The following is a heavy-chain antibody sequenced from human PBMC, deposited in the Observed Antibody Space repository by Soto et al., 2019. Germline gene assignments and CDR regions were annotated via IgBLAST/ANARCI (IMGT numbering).Heavy chain of an antibody. J-gene: IGHJ3*02. V-gene: IGHV1-2*02. Sequence: QLHLVQSGAVVKKPGASVTVSCSASGYPVTAYYMHWVRQAPGRGLEWMGGINPATGAAKYTQTFQGRVPRARDPSTRTVFMELSGLTSEDTAVFYCARGGGVGVAGSAAFDMWGQGTVVTVSS. CDR2: INPATGAA. CDR3: ARGGGVGVAGSAAFDM. CDR1: GYPVTAYY. D-gene: IGHD3-3*01.